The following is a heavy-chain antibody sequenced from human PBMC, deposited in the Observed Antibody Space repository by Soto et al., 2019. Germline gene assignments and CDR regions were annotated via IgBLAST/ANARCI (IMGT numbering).Heavy chain of an antibody. D-gene: IGHD2-15*01. CDR1: GFTFRSYA. V-gene: IGHV3-30*04. CDR3: ARGRYCSGGTCYSRRFDP. J-gene: IGHJ5*02. Sequence: QVQVVESGGGVVQPGRSLRLSCAASGFTFRSYAMHWVRQAPGKGLEWVAVISYDGSNKYYADSVKGRFIITRDNSKNTLVLQMNSLRHEDTAVYYCARGRYCSGGTCYSRRFDPWGQGTLVTVSS. CDR2: ISYDGSNK.